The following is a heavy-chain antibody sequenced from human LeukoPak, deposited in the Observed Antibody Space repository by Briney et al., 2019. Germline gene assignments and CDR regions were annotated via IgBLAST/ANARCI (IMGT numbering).Heavy chain of an antibody. CDR3: ARRRGYGSGSYYNFNWFDP. J-gene: IGHJ5*02. Sequence: SETLSLTCAVYGGSFSGYYWSWIRQPPGEGLEWIGEINHSGSTNYNPSLKSRVTISVDTSKNQFSLKLSSVTAADTAVYYCARRRGYGSGSYYNFNWFDPWGQGTLVTVSS. CDR1: GGSFSGYY. CDR2: INHSGST. V-gene: IGHV4-34*01. D-gene: IGHD3-10*01.